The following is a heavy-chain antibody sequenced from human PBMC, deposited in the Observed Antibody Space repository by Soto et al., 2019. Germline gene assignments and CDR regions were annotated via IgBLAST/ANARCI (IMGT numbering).Heavy chain of an antibody. CDR3: ASGGVYFDY. Sequence: SETLSLTCTVSGCSISSYYWSWIRQPPGKGLEWIGYIYYSGSTNYNPSLKSRVTISVDTSKNQFSLKLSSVTAADTAVYYCASGGVYFDYWGQGTLVTVSS. CDR2: IYYSGST. J-gene: IGHJ4*02. V-gene: IGHV4-59*01. CDR1: GCSISSYY. D-gene: IGHD2-8*02.